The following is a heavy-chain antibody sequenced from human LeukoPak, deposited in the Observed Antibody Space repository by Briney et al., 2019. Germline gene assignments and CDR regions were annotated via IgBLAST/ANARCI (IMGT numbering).Heavy chain of an antibody. CDR3: ARSLGGNPDY. J-gene: IGHJ4*02. Sequence: PGGSLRLSCVLSGFTVSSSYMAWVRQAPGKGLEWVSVIYSGSNTYYADSVKGRFTISRDNSENTVYLQINSLRAEDTAVYYCARSLGGNPDYWGQGTLVTASS. D-gene: IGHD4-23*01. V-gene: IGHV3-53*01. CDR1: GFTVSSSY. CDR2: IYSGSNT.